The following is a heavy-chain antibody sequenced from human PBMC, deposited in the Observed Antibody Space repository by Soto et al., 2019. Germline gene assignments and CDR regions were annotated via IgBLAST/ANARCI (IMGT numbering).Heavy chain of an antibody. J-gene: IGHJ5*02. V-gene: IGHV3-23*01. D-gene: IGHD6-19*01. CDR3: AKDPGYSRGWYPDNWFDP. CDR2: IRGSGGST. Sequence: GGSRRLCGASSGFTVSSYAMSWARQTTGEGLEWVSAIRGSGGSTYYADSVKGRFTISRDNSKSTLYLQMNSLRAEDTAVYYCAKDPGYSRGWYPDNWFDPWGQATLVTVSS. CDR1: GFTVSSYA.